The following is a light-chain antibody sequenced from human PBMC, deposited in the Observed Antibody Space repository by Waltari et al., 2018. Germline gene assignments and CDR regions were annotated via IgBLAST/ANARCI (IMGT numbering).Light chain of an antibody. CDR3: QQRSNWPLT. J-gene: IGKJ3*01. CDR2: DAS. V-gene: IGKV3-11*01. CDR1: QSVTTS. Sequence: EVVLTQSPATLSLSPGEGPTLACKTSQSVTTSVAWYQQRPGQAPRLLIYDASIRAAGIPAMFSGSGSGTDFTLTISSLEPDDFAVYYCQQRSNWPLTFGPGTTVEIK.